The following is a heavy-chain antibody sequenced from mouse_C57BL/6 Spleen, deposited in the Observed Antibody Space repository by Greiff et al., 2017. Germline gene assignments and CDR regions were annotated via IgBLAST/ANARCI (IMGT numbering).Heavy chain of an antibody. D-gene: IGHD1-1*01. J-gene: IGHJ2*01. CDR1: GYSFTSYY. Sequence: VQLQQSGPELVKPGASVKISCKASGYSFTSYYIHWVKQRPGQGLEWIGWIYPGSGNTKYNEKFKGKATLTADTSSSTAYMQLSSLTSEDSAVYYCAREGIFTTVVAFDYWGQGTTLTVSS. CDR3: AREGIFTTVVAFDY. CDR2: IYPGSGNT. V-gene: IGHV1-66*01.